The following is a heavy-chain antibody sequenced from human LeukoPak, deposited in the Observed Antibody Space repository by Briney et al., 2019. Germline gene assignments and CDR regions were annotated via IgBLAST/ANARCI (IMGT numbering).Heavy chain of an antibody. J-gene: IGHJ4*02. CDR2: IIPIFGTA. CDR3: AREKGYSGYFDY. Sequence: ASVKVSCKASGGTFSSYAISWVRQAPGQGLEWMGGIIPIFGTANYAQKFQGRVTITADESTSTAYMELSSLRSEDTAVYYCAREKGYSGYFDYWGQGTLVTVSS. D-gene: IGHD5-12*01. CDR1: GGTFSSYA. V-gene: IGHV1-69*13.